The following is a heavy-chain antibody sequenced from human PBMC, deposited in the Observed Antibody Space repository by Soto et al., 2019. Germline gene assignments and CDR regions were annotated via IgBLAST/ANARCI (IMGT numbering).Heavy chain of an antibody. V-gene: IGHV3-30*18. CDR3: AKEHLNFWYYFDY. CDR1: GFTFSSYG. J-gene: IGHJ4*02. CDR2: ISDEGNNK. Sequence: QVQLVESGGGVVQPGRSLRLSCGASGFTFSSYGMHWVRQAPGKGLERVAVISDEGNNKYYADSVKGRFTISRDNSKNTLYLQMNSLRAEDTAVYYCAKEHLNFWYYFDYWGQGTLVTVSS. D-gene: IGHD3-3*01.